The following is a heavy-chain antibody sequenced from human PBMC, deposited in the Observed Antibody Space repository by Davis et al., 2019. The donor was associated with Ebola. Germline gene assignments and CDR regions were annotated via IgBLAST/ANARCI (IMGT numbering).Heavy chain of an antibody. J-gene: IGHJ4*02. CDR2: ISGRGGTT. V-gene: IGHV3-23*01. CDR1: GFSFSTYA. CDR3: ARPSRRLRWYPFDY. Sequence: PGRSLRLSCPASGFSFSTYAMTWVRPPPGKWLECVSAISGRGGTTYYPDSVKGRFTISRDNSKNTLYLQMNSLRAEDTAVYYCARPSRRLRWYPFDYWGQGTLVTVSS. D-gene: IGHD4-23*01.